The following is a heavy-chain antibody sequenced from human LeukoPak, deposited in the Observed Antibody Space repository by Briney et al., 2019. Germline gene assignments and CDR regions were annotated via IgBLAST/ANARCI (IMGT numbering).Heavy chain of an antibody. CDR1: GFTFSSYG. J-gene: IGHJ6*02. CDR2: IWYDGSNK. D-gene: IGHD6-19*01. CDR3: ARAMGGVWLVQKYYYYYGMDV. Sequence: QPGRSLRLSCAASGFTFSSYGMHWVRQAPGKGLEWVAVIWYDGSNKYYADSVKGRFTISRDNSKNTLYLQMNSLRAEDTAVYYCARAMGGVWLVQKYYYYYGMDVWGQGTTVTVSS. V-gene: IGHV3-33*01.